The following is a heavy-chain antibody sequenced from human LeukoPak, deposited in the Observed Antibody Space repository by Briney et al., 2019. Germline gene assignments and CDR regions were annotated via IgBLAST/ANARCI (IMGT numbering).Heavy chain of an antibody. D-gene: IGHD6-6*01. CDR2: IAQDGSEA. V-gene: IGHV3-7*01. CDR3: SNGIYSTSY. CDR1: GFTFTSFW. Sequence: GGSPRLSCAASGFTFTSFWMAWVRQAPGQGLEWVANIAQDGSEAVYADSVRGRFTISRDNAENSLFLQMNSLRAEDTAVYFCSNGIYSTSYWGQGTPVIVSS. J-gene: IGHJ4*02.